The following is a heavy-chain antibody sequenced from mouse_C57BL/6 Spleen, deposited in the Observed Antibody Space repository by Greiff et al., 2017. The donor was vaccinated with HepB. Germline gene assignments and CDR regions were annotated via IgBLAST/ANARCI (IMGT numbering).Heavy chain of an antibody. CDR3: ARGPDGYYGDY. CDR2: IHPNSGST. V-gene: IGHV1-64*01. J-gene: IGHJ2*01. D-gene: IGHD2-3*01. CDR1: GYTFTSYW. Sequence: QVHVKQPGAELVKPGASVKLSCKASGYTFTSYWMHWVKQRPGQGLEWIGMIHPNSGSTNYNEKFKSKATLTVDKSSSTAYMQLSSLTSEDSAVYYCARGPDGYYGDYWGQGTTLTVSS.